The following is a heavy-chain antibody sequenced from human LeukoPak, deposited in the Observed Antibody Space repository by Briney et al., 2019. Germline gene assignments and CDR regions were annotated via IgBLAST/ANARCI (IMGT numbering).Heavy chain of an antibody. CDR2: ISGDGGST. D-gene: IGHD3-10*01. Sequence: PGGSLRLSCAASGFTFDDYAMHWVRQAPGKGLEWVSLISGDGGSTYYADSVKGRFTISRDNSKNSLYLQMNSLRAEDTALYYCAKSLSPDYYGSGSPGSWGQGTLVTVSS. J-gene: IGHJ4*02. CDR3: AKSLSPDYYGSGSPGS. V-gene: IGHV3-43*02. CDR1: GFTFDDYA.